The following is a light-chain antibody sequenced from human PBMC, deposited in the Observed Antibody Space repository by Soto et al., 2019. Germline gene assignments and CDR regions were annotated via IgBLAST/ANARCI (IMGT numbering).Light chain of an antibody. Sequence: EIVLTQSPGTLSLSPGERATLSCRASQSVSSTYLAWYQQKPGQPPRLLIYGASSRATGIPDRFSGSGSGTDFTLTITRLESEDFAVDYCQQYGSSPVSFGQGTRLDIK. CDR3: QQYGSSPVS. CDR2: GAS. CDR1: QSVSSTY. V-gene: IGKV3-20*01. J-gene: IGKJ5*01.